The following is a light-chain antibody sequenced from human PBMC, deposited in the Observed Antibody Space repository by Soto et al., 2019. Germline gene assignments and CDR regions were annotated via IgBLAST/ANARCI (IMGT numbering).Light chain of an antibody. J-gene: IGKJ1*01. Sequence: EIVMTQSPATLSVSPGERATLSCRASQSVSNNLAWYQQKPGQAPRLLIYGASTRATGIPARFSGSGSGTVFTLTISSLQSEDFAVYYCQQYNNWPRTFGQGTKV. CDR2: GAS. V-gene: IGKV3-15*01. CDR3: QQYNNWPRT. CDR1: QSVSNN.